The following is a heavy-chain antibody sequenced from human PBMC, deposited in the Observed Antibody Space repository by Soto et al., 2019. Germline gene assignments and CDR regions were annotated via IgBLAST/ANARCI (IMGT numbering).Heavy chain of an antibody. V-gene: IGHV1-69*02. CDR1: GGTFSSYT. J-gene: IGHJ3*02. CDR3: GRSLSYCFGDCVSDAFDI. D-gene: IGHD2-21*02. Sequence: QVQLVQSGAEVKKPGSSVKVSCKASGGTFSSYTISWVRQAPGQGLEWMGRIIPILGIANYAQKFQGRVTITADKSTSTAYMELSSLRSEDTAVYYCGRSLSYCFGDCVSDAFDIWGQGTMVTVSS. CDR2: IIPILGIA.